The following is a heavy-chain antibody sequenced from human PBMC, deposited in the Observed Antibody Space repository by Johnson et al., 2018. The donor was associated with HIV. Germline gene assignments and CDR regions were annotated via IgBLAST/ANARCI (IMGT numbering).Heavy chain of an antibody. V-gene: IGHV3-23*04. D-gene: IGHD3/OR15-3a*01. Sequence: VQLVESGGGVVQPGRSLRLSCAASGFTFSSYGMHWVRQVPGKGLEWVSAISGSGGSTYYADSVKGRFTISRDNSKNTLYLQMNSLRAEDTAVYYCAKAGDWSDAFDIWGQGTMVTVSS. CDR2: ISGSGGST. CDR3: AKAGDWSDAFDI. J-gene: IGHJ3*02. CDR1: GFTFSSYG.